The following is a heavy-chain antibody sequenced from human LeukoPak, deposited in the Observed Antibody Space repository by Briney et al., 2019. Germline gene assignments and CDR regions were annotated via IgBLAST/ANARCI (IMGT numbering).Heavy chain of an antibody. D-gene: IGHD3-22*01. J-gene: IGHJ4*02. CDR3: AHRKNYYDSSVFDN. Sequence: SGPTLVNPTQTLTLTCTFSGFSLNTRGVGVGWIRQPPGRALEWLALIYWDDDRRYSPSLKSRLTITKDTSRNQVVLTMTDMDPVDTATYFCAHRKNYYDSSVFDNWGQGALVNLSS. V-gene: IGHV2-5*02. CDR1: GFSLNTRGVG. CDR2: IYWDDDR.